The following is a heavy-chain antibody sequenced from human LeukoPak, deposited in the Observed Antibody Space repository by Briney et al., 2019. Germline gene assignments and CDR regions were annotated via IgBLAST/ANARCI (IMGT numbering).Heavy chain of an antibody. V-gene: IGHV3-48*03. CDR3: ARGGYSGSGGFDY. CDR1: GFTFSSYD. D-gene: IGHD1-26*01. Sequence: PGGSLRLSCAASGFTFSSYDMNWVRQAPGKGLGRISYISSSGTTIYYADSVKGRFTISRDNAKNSLFLQMNSLRAEDTAVYYCARGGYSGSGGFDYWGPGTLVTVSS. CDR2: ISSSGTTI. J-gene: IGHJ4*02.